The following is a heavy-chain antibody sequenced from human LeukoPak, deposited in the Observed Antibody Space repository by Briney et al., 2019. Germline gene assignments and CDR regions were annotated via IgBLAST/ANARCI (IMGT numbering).Heavy chain of an antibody. CDR2: INSSGST. J-gene: IGHJ5*02. Sequence: SETLSLTCTVSGGSIISGSYYWSWIRQPAGKGLEWIGRINSSGSTNYNPSLKSRVTISVDTSKNQFSLKLTSVTAADTALYYCVREVWSHNCFDPWGQGALVTVSS. CDR1: GGSIISGSYY. V-gene: IGHV4-61*02. CDR3: VREVWSHNCFDP. D-gene: IGHD2-21*01.